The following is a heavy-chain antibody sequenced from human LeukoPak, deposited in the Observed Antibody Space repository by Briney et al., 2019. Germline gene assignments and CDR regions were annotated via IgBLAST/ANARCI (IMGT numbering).Heavy chain of an antibody. J-gene: IGHJ4*02. D-gene: IGHD6-19*01. Sequence: SEPLSLTCTVSGGSISTYYWSWIRQPPGKGLEWIGYIYYSGTTTYNPSLKSRVTISVDTSKNQFSLKLSSVTAADTAVYYCARHSSGWSDFDYWGQGTLVTVSS. CDR3: ARHSSGWSDFDY. CDR1: GGSISTYY. CDR2: IYYSGTT. V-gene: IGHV4-59*08.